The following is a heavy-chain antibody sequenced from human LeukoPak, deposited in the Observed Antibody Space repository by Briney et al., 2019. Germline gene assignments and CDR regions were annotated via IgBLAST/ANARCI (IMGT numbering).Heavy chain of an antibody. CDR2: INHSGGT. J-gene: IGHJ3*02. Sequence: SETLSLTCAVYGGSFSGYYWNWIRQPPGKGLEWIGEINHSGGTNYNPSLKSRVTTSVDTSKNQFSLKLSSVTAADTAVYYCARYQPDGAFDIWGQGTMVTVSS. CDR3: ARYQPDGAFDI. CDR1: GGSFSGYY. V-gene: IGHV4-34*01.